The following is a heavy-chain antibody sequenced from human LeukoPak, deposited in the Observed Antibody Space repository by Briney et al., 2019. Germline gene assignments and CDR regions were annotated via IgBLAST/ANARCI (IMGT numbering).Heavy chain of an antibody. CDR3: ARRRGGYGDPGMDV. V-gene: IGHV4-31*03. CDR1: GGSISSGGYY. Sequence: SETLSLTCTVSGGSISSGGYYWSWIRQHPGKGLEWIGYIYYSGSTYYNPSLKSRVTISVDTSKNQFSLKLSSVTAADTDVYYCARRRGGYGDPGMDVWGKGTTVTVSS. CDR2: IYYSGST. D-gene: IGHD4-17*01. J-gene: IGHJ6*04.